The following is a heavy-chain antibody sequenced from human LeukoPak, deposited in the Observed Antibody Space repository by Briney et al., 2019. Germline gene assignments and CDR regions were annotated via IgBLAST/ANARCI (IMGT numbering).Heavy chain of an antibody. Sequence: SETLSLTCSVSGGSISSDSYYWTWIRQPAGKGLEWIGRIKTSGSTNYNPSLKSRVTMSVDTSKNQFSLNLSSVTAADTAVYYCASSGYIYGVDYWGQGTPVTVSS. J-gene: IGHJ4*02. CDR1: GGSISSDSYY. CDR3: ASSGYIYGVDY. V-gene: IGHV4-61*02. D-gene: IGHD5-18*01. CDR2: IKTSGST.